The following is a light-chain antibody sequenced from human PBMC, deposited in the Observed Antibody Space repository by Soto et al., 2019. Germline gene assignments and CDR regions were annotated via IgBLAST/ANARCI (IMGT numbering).Light chain of an antibody. J-gene: IGKJ1*01. CDR1: QSISTD. V-gene: IGKV1-5*03. CDR2: KAS. Sequence: DIQLTQTPSTVSATVEDRGGSTCRASQSISTDSVWYQHKPGKAPKLLIYKASSLESGVPSRLTGSGSGAEFPLTISRLQPDDFAPYYWQEYNLYSRPFGEVTKV. CDR3: QEYNLYSRP.